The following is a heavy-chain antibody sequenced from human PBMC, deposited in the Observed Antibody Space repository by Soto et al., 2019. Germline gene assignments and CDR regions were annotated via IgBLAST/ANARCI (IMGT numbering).Heavy chain of an antibody. J-gene: IGHJ6*02. CDR3: ARDNYDFWSGYPRMDYYYGMDV. CDR2: INAGNGNT. Sequence: EASVKVSCKASGYTFTSYAMHWVRQAPGQRLEWMGWINAGNGNTKYSQKFQGRVTITRDTSASTAYMELSSLRSEDTAVYYCARDNYDFWSGYPRMDYYYGMDVWGQGTTVTVSS. CDR1: GYTFTSYA. D-gene: IGHD3-3*01. V-gene: IGHV1-3*01.